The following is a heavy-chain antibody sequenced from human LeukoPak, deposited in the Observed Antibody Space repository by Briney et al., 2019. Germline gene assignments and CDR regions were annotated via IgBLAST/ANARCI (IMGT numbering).Heavy chain of an antibody. D-gene: IGHD6-19*01. CDR1: GFTFSDYY. J-gene: IGHJ6*02. Sequence: GGSLRLSCAASGFTFSDYYMSWIRQAPGKGLEWVSYISSSAGTKYYADSVKGRFTISRDNAKNSLYLQMNSLRAEDTAVYYCARAGWYNYYGMDVWGQGTTVTVSS. V-gene: IGHV3-11*04. CDR3: ARAGWYNYYGMDV. CDR2: ISSSAGTK.